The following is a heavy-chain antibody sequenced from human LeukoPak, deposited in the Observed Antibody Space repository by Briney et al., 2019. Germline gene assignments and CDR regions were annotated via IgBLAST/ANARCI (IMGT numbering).Heavy chain of an antibody. D-gene: IGHD6-19*01. Sequence: GGSLRLSCAASGFTFSSYSMNWFRKAPGKGLEWVSSISSSSSYIYYADSVKGRFTISRDNAKNSLYLQMNSLRAEDTAVYYCAREGSSGENDYWGQGTLVTVSS. CDR1: GFTFSSYS. CDR3: AREGSSGENDY. V-gene: IGHV3-21*01. J-gene: IGHJ4*02. CDR2: ISSSSSYI.